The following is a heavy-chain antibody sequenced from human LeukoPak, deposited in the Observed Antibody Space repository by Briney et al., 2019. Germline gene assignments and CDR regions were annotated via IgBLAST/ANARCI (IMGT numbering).Heavy chain of an antibody. CDR2: IYHSGST. D-gene: IGHD5-18*01. Sequence: KPSETLSLTCAVSGYSISSGYYWGWIRQPPGKGLEWIGSIYHSGSTYYNPSLKSRVTISVDTSENQFSLKLSSVTAADTAVYYCARSSYGYNYVDYRGQGTLVTVSS. J-gene: IGHJ4*02. CDR1: GYSISSGYY. V-gene: IGHV4-38-2*01. CDR3: ARSSYGYNYVDY.